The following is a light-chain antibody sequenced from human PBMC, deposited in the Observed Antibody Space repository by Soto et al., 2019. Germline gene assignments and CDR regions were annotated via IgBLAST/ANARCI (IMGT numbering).Light chain of an antibody. CDR1: QSVSRW. J-gene: IGKJ4*01. Sequence: EIQRTQCPSTLSASVGDRVTITCRASQSVSRWLAWYQQKAGKAPKLLIFDASTLETGVPSRFSGSGSGTEFTLTITTLQPDDFATYYCQQYNSFLTVGGGTKVDSK. CDR3: QQYNSFLT. CDR2: DAS. V-gene: IGKV1-5*01.